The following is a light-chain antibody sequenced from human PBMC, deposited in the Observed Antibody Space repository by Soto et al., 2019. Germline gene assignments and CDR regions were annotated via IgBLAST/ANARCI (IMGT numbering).Light chain of an antibody. CDR1: QSLVSSDGYTY. Sequence: DVVMTQSPLSLPVSLGQPASISCRSAQSLVSSDGYTYVNWFQQRPGQSPRRLIYKVSMRDSGVPDRFRGSGCGTEFTLETIRVEAEDGGVYYCMPGTHRNIFGQGTRLEIK. J-gene: IGKJ5*01. CDR2: KVS. V-gene: IGKV2-30*01. CDR3: MPGTHRNI.